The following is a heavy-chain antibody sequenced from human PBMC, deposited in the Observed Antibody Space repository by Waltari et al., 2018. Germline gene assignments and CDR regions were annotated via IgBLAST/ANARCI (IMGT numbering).Heavy chain of an antibody. CDR3: VRGSNDWYGFDY. CDR1: GFTFSDYW. CDR2: IHSGGEIK. D-gene: IGHD6-19*01. Sequence: EVHLVESGGGLVQPGGSLRLSCAASGFTFSDYWMHWVRESPGKGLVWVSRIHSGGEIKQYADFVKGRFTGSRDNARDTLSLQMNSLGVEDTALYYCVRGSNDWYGFDYWGQGARVTVSS. V-gene: IGHV3-74*03. J-gene: IGHJ4*02.